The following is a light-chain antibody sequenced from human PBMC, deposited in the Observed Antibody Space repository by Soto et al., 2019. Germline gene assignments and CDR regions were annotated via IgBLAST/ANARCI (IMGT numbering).Light chain of an antibody. J-gene: IGKJ1*01. CDR3: QQYNSYSTWT. Sequence: DIQMTQSPSTLSASVGDRVTITCRASQSISSWLAWYQQKPGKAPKLLIYDASSLESGVPSRFSGSGSGTEFTLTISSLQPDDFATYHCQQYNSYSTWTFVQGTKVDIK. CDR1: QSISSW. V-gene: IGKV1-5*01. CDR2: DAS.